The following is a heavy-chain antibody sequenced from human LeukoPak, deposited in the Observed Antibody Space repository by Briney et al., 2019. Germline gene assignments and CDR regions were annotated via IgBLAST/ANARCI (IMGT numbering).Heavy chain of an antibody. CDR1: GFTFSSYA. V-gene: IGHV3-30-3*01. CDR2: ISYDGSNK. J-gene: IGHJ3*02. CDR3: AREGPPGDYDDDAFDI. D-gene: IGHD3-22*01. Sequence: GGSLRLSCAASGFTFSSYAMHWVRQAPGKGLEWVAVISYDGSNKYYADSVKGRFTISRDNSKNTLYLQMNSLRAEDTAVYYCAREGPPGDYDDDAFDIWGQGTMVTVSS.